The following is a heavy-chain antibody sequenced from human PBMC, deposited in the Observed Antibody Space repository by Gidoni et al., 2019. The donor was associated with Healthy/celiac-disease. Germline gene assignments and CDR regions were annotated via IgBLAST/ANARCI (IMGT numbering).Heavy chain of an antibody. CDR1: GSPVSSYA. Sequence: EVQLLESGGGLVQLGGSLRLSGAASGSPVSSYAMSWVRQAPGKGLEWVSASGGSGGSTYYADAVKGRFTISRDNSKNTLYLQRNSLRAEDTAVYYCAKRAYCGGDGYLYYYYGMDVWGQGTTVTVSS. CDR3: AKRAYCGGDGYLYYYYGMDV. J-gene: IGHJ6*02. D-gene: IGHD2-21*02. CDR2: SGGSGGST. V-gene: IGHV3-23*01.